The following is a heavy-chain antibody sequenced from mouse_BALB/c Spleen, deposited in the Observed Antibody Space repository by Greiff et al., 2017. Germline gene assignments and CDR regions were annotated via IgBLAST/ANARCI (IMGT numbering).Heavy chain of an antibody. V-gene: IGHV1S56*01. CDR1: GYTFTSYY. CDR3: ARSGGYEGVDY. Sequence: VQLVESGPELVKPGASVKMSCKASGYTFTSYYIHWVKQRPGQGLEWIGWIYPGDGSTKYNEKFKGKTTLTADKSSSTAYMLLSSLTSEDSAIYFCARSGGYEGVDYWGQGTTLTVSS. D-gene: IGHD1-2*01. J-gene: IGHJ2*01. CDR2: IYPGDGST.